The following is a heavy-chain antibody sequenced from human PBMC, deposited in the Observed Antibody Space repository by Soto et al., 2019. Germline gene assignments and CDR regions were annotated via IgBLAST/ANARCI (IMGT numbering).Heavy chain of an antibody. CDR3: ARGGSSIAARRKFSFDY. D-gene: IGHD6-6*01. Sequence: PSQTLSLTCAISGDSVSSNSAAWNCIRQSPSRGLEWLGRTYYRSKWYNDYAVSVKSRITINPDTSKNQFSLQLNSVTPEDTAASSGARGGSSIAARRKFSFDYWGQGTLGTVSS. CDR1: GDSVSSNSAA. J-gene: IGHJ4*02. CDR2: TYYRSKWYN. V-gene: IGHV6-1*01.